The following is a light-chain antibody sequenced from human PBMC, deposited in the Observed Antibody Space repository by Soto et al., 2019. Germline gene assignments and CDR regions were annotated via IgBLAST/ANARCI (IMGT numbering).Light chain of an antibody. J-gene: IGKJ1*01. CDR2: GTF. CDR3: QQCGLSPRT. Sequence: EVGLTQSPVTLSLSPGDRATLSCRASQSISSSYLAWYQQKPGQAPRLLIYGTFNRATGIPDRFSGDGSGTDFTLTINRLEPEDFAVYFCQQCGLSPRTFGQGTKVEV. CDR1: QSISSSY. V-gene: IGKV3-20*01.